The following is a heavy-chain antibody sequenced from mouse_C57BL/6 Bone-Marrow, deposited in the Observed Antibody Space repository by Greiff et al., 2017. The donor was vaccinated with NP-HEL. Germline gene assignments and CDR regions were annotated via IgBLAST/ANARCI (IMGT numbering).Heavy chain of an antibody. D-gene: IGHD1-1*01. CDR2: IYPRSGNT. Sequence: QVQLQQSGAELARPGASVKLSCKASGYTFTSYGISWVKQRTGQGLEWIGEIYPRSGNTYYNEKFKGKATLTADKSSSTAYMELRSLTSEDSAVYFCATYGSKGYYFDYWGQAPLSQSPQ. V-gene: IGHV1-81*01. J-gene: IGHJ2*01. CDR1: GYTFTSYG. CDR3: ATYGSKGYYFDY.